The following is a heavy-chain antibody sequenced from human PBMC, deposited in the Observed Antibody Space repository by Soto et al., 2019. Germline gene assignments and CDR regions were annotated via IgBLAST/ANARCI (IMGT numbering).Heavy chain of an antibody. CDR3: AKLPAAQSYFDF. CDR2: ISGSGGST. V-gene: IGHV3-23*01. D-gene: IGHD2-2*01. CDR1: GFTFITYA. Sequence: PVGSLRLSCAASGFTFITYAMSWVRQAPGKGLEWVSIISGSGGSTYYPDSVKGRFTISRDNSKNTLYLQMNSLRADDTAVYYCAKLPAAQSYFDFWGQGTLVTGSS. J-gene: IGHJ4*02.